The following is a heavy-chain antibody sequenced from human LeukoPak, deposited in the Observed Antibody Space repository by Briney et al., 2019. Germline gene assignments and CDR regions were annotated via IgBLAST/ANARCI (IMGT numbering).Heavy chain of an antibody. D-gene: IGHD3-22*01. V-gene: IGHV3-23*01. CDR2: IFPSGGEI. CDR3: AKDSYYYDSSGNGRAFDI. J-gene: IGHJ3*02. Sequence: GGSLRLSCAASGFTFSTFAMIWVRQPPGKGLEWVSSIFPSGGEIHYADSVRGRFTISRDNSKSTLSLQMNSLRAEDTAVYYCAKDSYYYDSSGNGRAFDIWGQGTMVTVSS. CDR1: GFTFSTFA.